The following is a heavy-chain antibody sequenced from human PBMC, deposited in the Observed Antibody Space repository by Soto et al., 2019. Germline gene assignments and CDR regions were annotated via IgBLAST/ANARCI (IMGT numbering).Heavy chain of an antibody. Sequence: PGGSLRLSCAASGFTFSSYAMSWVRQAPGKGLEWVSAISGSGGSTYYADSVKGRFTISRDNSKNTLYLQMNSLRAEDTAVYYCAKDVNLPLTTVTIPFDYWGQGTLVTVSS. CDR2: ISGSGGST. D-gene: IGHD4-17*01. V-gene: IGHV3-23*01. CDR3: AKDVNLPLTTVTIPFDY. CDR1: GFTFSSYA. J-gene: IGHJ4*02.